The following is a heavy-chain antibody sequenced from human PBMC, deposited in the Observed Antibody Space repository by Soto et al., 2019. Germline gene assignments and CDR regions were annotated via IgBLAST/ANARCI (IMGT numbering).Heavy chain of an antibody. V-gene: IGHV4-39*01. CDR3: ARLQDIVVRAFDI. D-gene: IGHD2-15*01. CDR2: IYYSGRT. J-gene: IGHJ3*02. Sequence: QLQLQESGPGLVKPSETLSLTCTVSGGSISSSSYYWGWIRQPPGKGLEWIGSIYYSGRTYYNPSLKSRVTLSVDTSKNQFSLKLSSVTAADTAVYYCARLQDIVVRAFDIWGQGTMVTVSS. CDR1: GGSISSSSYY.